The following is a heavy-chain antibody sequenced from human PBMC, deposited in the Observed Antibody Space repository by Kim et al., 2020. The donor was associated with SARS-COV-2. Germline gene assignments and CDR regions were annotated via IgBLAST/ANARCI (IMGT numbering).Heavy chain of an antibody. V-gene: IGHV3-7*01. CDR3: AREGFNYSSSWYGSATGLYYYSYGMDV. Sequence: GGSLRLSCAASGFTFSSYWMSWVRQAPGKGLEWVANIKQDGSEKYYVDSVKGRFTISRDNAKNSLYLQMNSLRAEDTAVYYCAREGFNYSSSWYGSATGLYYYSYGMDVWGQGTTVTVSS. J-gene: IGHJ6*02. D-gene: IGHD6-13*01. CDR2: IKQDGSEK. CDR1: GFTFSSYW.